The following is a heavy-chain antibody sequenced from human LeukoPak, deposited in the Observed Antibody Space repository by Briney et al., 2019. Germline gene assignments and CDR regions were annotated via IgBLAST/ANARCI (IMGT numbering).Heavy chain of an antibody. V-gene: IGHV3-43*02. CDR3: AKGAYLWFGELSR. Sequence: GGSLRLSCAASGFTFDDYAMHWVRQAPGKGLGWVSLISGDGGSTYYADSVKCGFTISRDNTKNPLYLQMNRLRTEDTALYYCAKGAYLWFGELSRWGQGTLVTVSS. CDR2: ISGDGGST. J-gene: IGHJ4*02. CDR1: GFTFDDYA. D-gene: IGHD3-10*01.